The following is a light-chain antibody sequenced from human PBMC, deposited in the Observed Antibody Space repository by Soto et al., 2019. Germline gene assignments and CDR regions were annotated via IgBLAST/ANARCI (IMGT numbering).Light chain of an antibody. J-gene: IGKJ1*01. V-gene: IGKV3-20*01. CDR1: QSVSNNY. CDR3: QQYGGSPWT. CDR2: GAS. Sequence: EIVLTQSPGTLSLSPGERATLSCRASQSVSNNYLAWYQQRPGQAPRLFIYGASTRATGIPDRFSGSGSGTEFTLTISRLEPEDSAVYHCQQYGGSPWTFGHGTKVEIK.